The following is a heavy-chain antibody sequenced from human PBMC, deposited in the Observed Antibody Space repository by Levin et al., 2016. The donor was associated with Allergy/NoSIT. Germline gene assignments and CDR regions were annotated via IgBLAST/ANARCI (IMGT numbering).Heavy chain of an antibody. CDR3: ARDLKNYHIDV. J-gene: IGHJ6*03. CDR1: GGSISGYY. V-gene: IGHV4-59*13. Sequence: SETLSLTCTVSGGSISGYYWGWIRQPPGKGLEWIGFIDHRGRTSYNPSLKSRVTISSDTSKNHFSLKLSSVAAADTAVYYCARDLKNYHIDVWGKGTTVTVSS. D-gene: IGHD1-7*01. CDR2: IDHRGRT.